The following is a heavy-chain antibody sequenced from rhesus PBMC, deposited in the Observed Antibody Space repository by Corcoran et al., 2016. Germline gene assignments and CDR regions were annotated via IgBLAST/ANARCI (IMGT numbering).Heavy chain of an antibody. D-gene: IGHD3-28*01. CDR3: ARDGGSGYYTGGFIDY. CDR2: ISGRWRRN. J-gene: IGHJ4*01. V-gene: IGHV4S14*01. Sequence: QVQLQESGPGLVKPSENLSLTCAVYGYSISSNYWTWISQPPGKGLEWIGGISGRWRRNYSNPSLKSQVTLSVDTSKNQFSLKLSSVTAADTAVYYCARDGGSGYYTGGFIDYWGQGVLVTVSS. CDR1: GYSISSNY.